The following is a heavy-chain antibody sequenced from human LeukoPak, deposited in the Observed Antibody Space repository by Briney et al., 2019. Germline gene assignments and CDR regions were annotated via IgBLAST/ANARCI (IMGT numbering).Heavy chain of an antibody. Sequence: ASVKVSCKASGYTFTSYDINWVRQATGQGLEWMGWMNPNSGNTGYAQKFQGRVTMTRNTSISTAYMELRNLRSDDTAVYYCARDRGYGNDGRGAFDIWGQGTMVTVSS. D-gene: IGHD5-18*01. V-gene: IGHV1-8*01. CDR2: MNPNSGNT. J-gene: IGHJ3*02. CDR1: GYTFTSYD. CDR3: ARDRGYGNDGRGAFDI.